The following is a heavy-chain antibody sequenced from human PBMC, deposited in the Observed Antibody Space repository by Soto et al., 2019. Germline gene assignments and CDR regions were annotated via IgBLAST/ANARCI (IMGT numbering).Heavy chain of an antibody. CDR3: ARARGYKKGYSSFPIEF. J-gene: IGHJ4*02. D-gene: IGHD5-18*01. V-gene: IGHV4-31*03. CDR1: GGSINSGTYY. Sequence: LSLTCSVSGGSINSGTYYWTWIRQYPGKGLEWVGYILSSGTTFYNPSLKNRLIISVDTSKNQFSLRLSSVTAADTALYYCARARGYKKGYSSFPIEFWGQGALVTVSS. CDR2: ILSSGTT.